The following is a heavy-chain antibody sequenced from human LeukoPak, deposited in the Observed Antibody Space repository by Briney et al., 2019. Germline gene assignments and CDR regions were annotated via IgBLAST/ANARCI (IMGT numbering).Heavy chain of an antibody. Sequence: PSETLSLTCAVSGGSISRGGYSWSWIRQPPGKGLEWIGYIYHSGSTYYNPSLKSRVTISVDRSKNQFSLKLSSVTAADTAVYYCARGPGTYYFDYWGQGTLVTVSS. V-gene: IGHV4-30-2*01. CDR1: GGSISRGGYS. CDR3: ARGPGTYYFDY. CDR2: IYHSGST. J-gene: IGHJ4*02. D-gene: IGHD1-7*01.